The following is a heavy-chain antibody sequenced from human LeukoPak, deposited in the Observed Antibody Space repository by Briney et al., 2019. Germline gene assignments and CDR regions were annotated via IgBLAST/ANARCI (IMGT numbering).Heavy chain of an antibody. CDR2: ISGSGGST. Sequence: GGSLRLSCAASGFTFSSYAMSWVRQAPGKELEWVSSISGSGGSTYYADSVKGRFIISRDNSKNTLYLQMNSLRAEDTAVYYCAEVYCSSTSCSEYYFDYWGQGTLVTVSS. CDR1: GFTFSSYA. CDR3: AEVYCSSTSCSEYYFDY. J-gene: IGHJ4*02. V-gene: IGHV3-23*01. D-gene: IGHD2-2*01.